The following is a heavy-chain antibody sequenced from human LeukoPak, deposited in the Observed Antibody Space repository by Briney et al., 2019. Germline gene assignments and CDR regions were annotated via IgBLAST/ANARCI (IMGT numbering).Heavy chain of an antibody. CDR1: GYSINSGYF. CDR2: IFHSGSV. J-gene: IGHJ4*02. CDR3: ARVVASTSIDS. V-gene: IGHV4-38-2*02. D-gene: IGHD2-15*01. Sequence: SETLSLTCTVSGYSINSGYFWGWVRQPPGKGPEWIGSIFHSGSVYYNSSLRSRVTISVDTSKNQVSLKVTSETAADTALYYCARVVASTSIDSWGQGILVTVSS.